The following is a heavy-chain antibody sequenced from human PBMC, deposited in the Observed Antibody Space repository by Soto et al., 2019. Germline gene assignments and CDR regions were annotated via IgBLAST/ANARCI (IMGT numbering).Heavy chain of an antibody. CDR3: ARDPAPCVAAAGHFDY. CDR1: GDSVSSNSAA. D-gene: IGHD6-13*01. Sequence: SQTLSLTCAISGDSVSSNSAAWNWIRQSPSRGLEWLGRTYYRSKWYNDYAVSVKSRITINPDTSKNQFSLQLNSVTPEDTAVYYCARDPAPCVAAAGHFDYWGQGTLVTVSS. J-gene: IGHJ4*02. V-gene: IGHV6-1*01. CDR2: TYYRSKWYN.